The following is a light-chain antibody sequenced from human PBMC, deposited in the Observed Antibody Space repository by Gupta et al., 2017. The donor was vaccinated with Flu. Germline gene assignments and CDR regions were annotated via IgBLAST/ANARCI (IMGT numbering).Light chain of an antibody. V-gene: IGKV3-11*01. J-gene: IGKJ3*01. CDR3: QQRSNCPLVP. CDR1: QRVSSY. CDR2: DEA. Sequence: EIVFTQSPATLFLSPGERATLSCRASQRVSSYLAWYQQKPGQAPRLLICDEANRATGIRARFSGSGGGKEVDIPISSREQEDFAGYYCQQRSNCPLVPFGHGTQVDIK.